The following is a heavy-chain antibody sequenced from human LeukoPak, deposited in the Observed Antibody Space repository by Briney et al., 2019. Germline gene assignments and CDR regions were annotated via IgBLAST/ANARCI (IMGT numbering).Heavy chain of an antibody. Sequence: PGGSLRLSCAPSGFIFNSHSMNWVREAPGKGLEWVSSISSTSSYIYYADSVKSRFTISRDNAKNSLYLQMNSLRAEDTAVYYCARSSGWYHRGPDYYYYYMDVWGKGTTVTVS. CDR1: GFIFNSHS. CDR3: ARSSGWYHRGPDYYYYYMDV. CDR2: ISSTSSYI. J-gene: IGHJ6*03. D-gene: IGHD6-19*01. V-gene: IGHV3-21*01.